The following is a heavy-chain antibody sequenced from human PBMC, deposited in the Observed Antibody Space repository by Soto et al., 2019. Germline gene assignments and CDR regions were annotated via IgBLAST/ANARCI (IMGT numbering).Heavy chain of an antibody. J-gene: IGHJ4*02. Sequence: PGGSLRLSCAASDFPFGDDWLPGCRQPPGKGPEWVSRMTGASRSTQYAHSVKGRFTASRDNAKSTLYLPMNALRAEDTAVYYCAKAEFDYWGPGTLVTVSS. CDR2: MTGASRST. V-gene: IGHV3-74*03. CDR1: DFPFGDDW. CDR3: AKAEFDY.